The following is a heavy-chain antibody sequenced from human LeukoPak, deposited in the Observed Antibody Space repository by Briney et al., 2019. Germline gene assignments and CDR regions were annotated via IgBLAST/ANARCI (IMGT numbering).Heavy chain of an antibody. J-gene: IGHJ4*02. CDR3: ARRRYNWNAIDY. D-gene: IGHD1-20*01. Sequence: SGGSLRLSCAASGFTFSDYYMSWIRQAPGKGLEWVSYISSSGSTIYYADSVKGRFTISRDNAKNSLYLQMNSLRAEDTAVYYCARRRYNWNAIDYWGQGTLVTVSS. V-gene: IGHV3-11*01. CDR1: GFTFSDYY. CDR2: ISSSGSTI.